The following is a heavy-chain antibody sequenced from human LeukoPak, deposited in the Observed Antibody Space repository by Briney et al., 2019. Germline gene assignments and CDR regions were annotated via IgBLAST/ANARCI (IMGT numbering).Heavy chain of an antibody. V-gene: IGHV4-59*01. CDR1: SDSISNYY. Sequence: SETLSLNCTVSSDSISNYYWSWIRQPPGKGLEWIGYIYYSESTNYNPSLKSRVTISTDTSKSQFSLNLRSVTAEDTGIYYCARGRCRNSGCRPYFDYWGQGTQVTVSS. J-gene: IGHJ4*02. D-gene: IGHD3-22*01. CDR3: ARGRCRNSGCRPYFDY. CDR2: IYYSEST.